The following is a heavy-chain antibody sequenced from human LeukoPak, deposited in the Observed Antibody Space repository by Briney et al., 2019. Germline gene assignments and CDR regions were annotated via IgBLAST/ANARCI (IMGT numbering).Heavy chain of an antibody. CDR2: ISSSSSTI. D-gene: IGHD2/OR15-2a*01. Sequence: GGSLRLSCAASGFTFSSYSMNWVRQAPGKGLEWVSYISSSSSTIYYADSVKGRFTISRDNAKNSLYLQMNSLRAEDTAVYYCASQDPVLVLRSPFDYWGQGTLVTVSS. V-gene: IGHV3-48*01. CDR1: GFTFSSYS. CDR3: ASQDPVLVLRSPFDY. J-gene: IGHJ4*02.